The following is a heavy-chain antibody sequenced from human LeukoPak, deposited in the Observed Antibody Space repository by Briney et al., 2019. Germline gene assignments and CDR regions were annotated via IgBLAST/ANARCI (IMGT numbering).Heavy chain of an antibody. J-gene: IGHJ4*02. CDR3: ARLPPLLSCFNTVPWYFDY. V-gene: IGHV5-51*01. D-gene: IGHD2-21*01. Sequence: GESLQISCKGSGYSSTSYWIGWVRQMPGKGLEWMGIIYPGDSDTRYSPSFQGQVTISADKSISTAYLQWSSLKASDTAMYYCARLPPLLSCFNTVPWYFDYWGQGTLVTVSS. CDR2: IYPGDSDT. CDR1: GYSSTSYW.